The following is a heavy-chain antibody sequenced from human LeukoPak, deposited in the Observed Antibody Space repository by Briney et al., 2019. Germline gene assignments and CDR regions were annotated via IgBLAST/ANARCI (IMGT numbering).Heavy chain of an antibody. CDR3: ARTRTLPVAGGFDA. V-gene: IGHV3-74*01. J-gene: IGHJ5*02. CDR1: GFTFSSFW. D-gene: IGHD6-13*01. Sequence: PGGSLRLSCAASGFTFSSFWMHWVRQDPGKGLVWVSRISPDGMTTIHADSVKGRFTVPRDNAKNTLYLQMNRLRAEDTAVYYCARTRTLPVAGGFDAWGQGTLVTVSS. CDR2: ISPDGMTT.